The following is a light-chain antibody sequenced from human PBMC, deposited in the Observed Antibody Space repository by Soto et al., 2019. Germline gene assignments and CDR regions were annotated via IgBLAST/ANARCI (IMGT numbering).Light chain of an antibody. CDR1: QTISNW. CDR2: AAS. Sequence: DIQMTQSPSTLSASVGERVTITCRASQTISNWLAWYQQKPGKAPKLLIYAASNLESGVPSRFSGSGSGTEFTLTISGLQPDDFATYYCQQYHSYSYTFGQGTELESK. CDR3: QQYHSYSYT. J-gene: IGKJ2*01. V-gene: IGKV1-5*01.